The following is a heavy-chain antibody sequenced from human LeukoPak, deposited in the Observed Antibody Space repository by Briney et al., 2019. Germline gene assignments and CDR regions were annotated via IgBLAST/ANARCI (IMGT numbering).Heavy chain of an antibody. Sequence: ASVEVSCKVSGYTLTELSMHWVRQAPGKGLEWMGGFDPEDGETIYAQKFQARVTMTEDTSTDTAYMELSSLRSEDTAVYYCATSVGVVIIVDAFDIWGQGTMVTVSS. CDR2: FDPEDGET. D-gene: IGHD3-3*01. V-gene: IGHV1-24*01. CDR1: GYTLTELS. J-gene: IGHJ3*02. CDR3: ATSVGVVIIVDAFDI.